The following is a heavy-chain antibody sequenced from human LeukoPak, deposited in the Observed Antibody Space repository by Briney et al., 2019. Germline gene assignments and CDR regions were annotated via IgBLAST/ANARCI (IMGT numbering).Heavy chain of an antibody. CDR2: GDYSGGT. J-gene: IGHJ4*02. Sequence: PSETLSLTCIVSGYSISSGYYWAWIRQPPGKGLEWIASGDYSGGTYYNPSLESRVAISADMSKHQFSLKLTSVTGADTAVYYCAGERGEEYSSGWYKRNYFDNWGQGIRVTVSS. D-gene: IGHD6-19*01. CDR1: GYSISSGYY. V-gene: IGHV4-38-2*02. CDR3: AGERGEEYSSGWYKRNYFDN.